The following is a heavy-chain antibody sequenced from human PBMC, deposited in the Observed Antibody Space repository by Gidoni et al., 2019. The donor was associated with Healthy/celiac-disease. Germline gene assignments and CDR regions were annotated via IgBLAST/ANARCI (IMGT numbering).Heavy chain of an antibody. Sequence: EVQLVESGGGLVQPGGSLRLSCAASGFTFSSYWLSWVRQAPGKGLEWVANIKQDGSEKYYVDSVKGRFTISRDNAKNSLYLQMNSLRAEDTAVYYCAKEPHDFWSGYYIYYYYYMDVWGKGTTVTVSS. D-gene: IGHD3-3*01. CDR1: GFTFSSYW. J-gene: IGHJ6*03. V-gene: IGHV3-7*04. CDR2: IKQDGSEK. CDR3: AKEPHDFWSGYYIYYYYYMDV.